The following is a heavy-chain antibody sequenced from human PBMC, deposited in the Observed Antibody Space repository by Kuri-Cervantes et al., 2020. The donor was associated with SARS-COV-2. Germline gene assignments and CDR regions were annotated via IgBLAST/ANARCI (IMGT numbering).Heavy chain of an antibody. V-gene: IGHV1-69*13. Sequence: SVKVSCKASGGTFSSYAISWVRQAPGQGLEWMGGIIPIFGTANYAQKFQGRVTITADESTSTAYMELSRLRSDDTAVYYCARSTPDDYVWGSLHSWYFDLWGRGTLVTVSS. J-gene: IGHJ2*01. CDR3: ARSTPDDYVWGSLHSWYFDL. D-gene: IGHD3-16*01. CDR2: IIPIFGTA. CDR1: GGTFSSYA.